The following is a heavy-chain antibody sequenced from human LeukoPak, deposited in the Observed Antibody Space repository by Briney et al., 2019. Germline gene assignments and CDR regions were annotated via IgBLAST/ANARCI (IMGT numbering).Heavy chain of an antibody. J-gene: IGHJ5*02. Sequence: PGGSLRLSCAASGFTFSSYSMTWVRQAPGKGLEWVSSISSSSSNIYYADSVKGRFTISRDNAKNSLYLQMNSLRAEDTAVYYCARDLGNVWIQLHLINEAPNWFDPWGQGTLVTVSS. CDR3: ARDLGNVWIQLHLINEAPNWFDP. D-gene: IGHD5-18*01. CDR1: GFTFSSYS. CDR2: ISSSSSNI. V-gene: IGHV3-21*01.